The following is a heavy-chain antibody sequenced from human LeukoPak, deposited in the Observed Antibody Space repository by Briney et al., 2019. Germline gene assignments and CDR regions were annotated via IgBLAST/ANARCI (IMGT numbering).Heavy chain of an antibody. V-gene: IGHV4-38-2*01. CDR2: IYHSGST. D-gene: IGHD3-16*01. J-gene: IGHJ6*03. CDR1: GYSISSGYY. CDR3: ARMISTDYMDV. Sequence: SETLSLTCAVSGYSISSGYYWGWIRQPTGKWLEWIGSIYHSGSTYYNPSLKSRVTISVDTSKNQFSLKLSSVTAADTAVYYCARMISTDYMDVWGKGTTVTVSS.